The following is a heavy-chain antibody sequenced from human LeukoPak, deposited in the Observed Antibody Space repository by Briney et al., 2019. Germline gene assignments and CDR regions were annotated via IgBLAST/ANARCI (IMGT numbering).Heavy chain of an antibody. CDR2: IYVTGT. Sequence: SETLSLTCTVSGGSIGTYYWSWIRQTPGKGLEWIGYIYVTGTRYNPYLQSRVTISVDRSRNQFFLKMSSVTAADTAVYYCARHIGGGIEDMDVWGKGTKVIVSS. CDR3: ARHIGGGIEDMDV. D-gene: IGHD3-16*02. V-gene: IGHV4-59*08. J-gene: IGHJ6*03. CDR1: GGSIGTYY.